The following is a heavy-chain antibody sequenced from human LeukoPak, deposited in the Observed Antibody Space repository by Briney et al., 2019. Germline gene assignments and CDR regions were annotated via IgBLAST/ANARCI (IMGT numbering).Heavy chain of an antibody. CDR2: IYHSGSA. D-gene: IGHD6-19*01. CDR1: GFSITTGYY. V-gene: IGHV4-38-2*02. Sequence: SETLSLTCTVSGFSITTGYYWDWIRQSPGKGLEWIGKIYHSGSAYYNPSFKSRVSISVDTSKNQLSLRVTSLTAADTAVYFCARDLAVAGKAFDFWGQGIPVTISS. J-gene: IGHJ4*02. CDR3: ARDLAVAGKAFDF.